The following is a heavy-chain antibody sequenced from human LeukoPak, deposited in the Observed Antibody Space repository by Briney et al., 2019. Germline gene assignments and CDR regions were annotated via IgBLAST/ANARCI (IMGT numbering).Heavy chain of an antibody. CDR1: GFIFSSYS. CDR2: ISSSSSYI. J-gene: IGHJ3*02. V-gene: IGHV3-21*01. CDR3: ARDDNGYSYVSGDI. Sequence: GGSLRLSCAASGFIFSSYSMNWVRQAPGKGLEWVSSISSSSSYIYYADSVKGRFTISRDNAKNSLYLQMNSLRAEDTAVYYCARDDNGYSYVSGDIWGQGTMVTVSS. D-gene: IGHD5-18*01.